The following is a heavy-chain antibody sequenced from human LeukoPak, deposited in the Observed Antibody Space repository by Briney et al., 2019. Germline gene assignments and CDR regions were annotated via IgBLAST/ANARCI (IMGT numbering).Heavy chain of an antibody. CDR2: ISSSSSTI. J-gene: IGHJ4*02. D-gene: IGHD3-3*01. CDR3: ARDYEYYPQSGYYKFLDS. Sequence: GGSLRLSCAASGFTFSSYSMNWVRQAPGKGLEWVSYISSSSSTIYYADSVKGRFTIPRDNARNSTHLQMNSVRVEDTALYFCARDYEYYPQSGYYKFLDSWGQGTLVTVSS. CDR1: GFTFSSYS. V-gene: IGHV3-48*04.